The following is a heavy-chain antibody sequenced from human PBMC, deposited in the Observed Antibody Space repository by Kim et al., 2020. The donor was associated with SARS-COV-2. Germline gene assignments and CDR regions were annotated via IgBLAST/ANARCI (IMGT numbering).Heavy chain of an antibody. V-gene: IGHV4-39*01. Sequence: SETLSLTCSVSGGSITSRTNYWVWIRQPPGKGLEWVGTIYFTGSTDYNPSLKTRVYISGDTSKQQFSLKLTSVTAADTAVYYCARSMGGFSDSSGYYQDPHAFDLWGPGTMVTVSS. D-gene: IGHD3-22*01. J-gene: IGHJ3*01. CDR3: ARSMGGFSDSSGYYQDPHAFDL. CDR1: GGSITSRTNY. CDR2: IYFTGST.